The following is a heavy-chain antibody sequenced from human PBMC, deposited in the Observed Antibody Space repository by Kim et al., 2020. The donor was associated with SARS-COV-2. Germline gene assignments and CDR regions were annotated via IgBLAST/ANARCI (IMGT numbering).Heavy chain of an antibody. CDR1: GGTFSSYA. J-gene: IGHJ3*02. D-gene: IGHD3-16*02. V-gene: IGHV1-69*13. Sequence: SVKVSCKASGGTFSSYAISWVRQAPVPWLSFILFLLPLFVPANYAQKFQGRVTITADESTSTAYMELSSLRSEDTAVYYCARPKGQITFGGVIVNDAFDIWGQGTLVTVSS. CDR2: LLPLFVPA. CDR3: ARPKGQITFGGVIVNDAFDI.